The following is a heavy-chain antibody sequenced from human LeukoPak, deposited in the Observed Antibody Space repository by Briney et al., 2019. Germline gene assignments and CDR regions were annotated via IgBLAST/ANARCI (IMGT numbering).Heavy chain of an antibody. V-gene: IGHV3-23*01. Sequence: GGSLRLSCAASGFTVSSNYMSWVRQAPGKGLEWVSGISGSGGNTYYADSVKGRFTISRDNSKNTLYLQMNSLRAEDTAVYYCAKDPNGDYIGAFDIWGQGTMVTVSS. J-gene: IGHJ3*02. CDR1: GFTVSSNY. CDR3: AKDPNGDYIGAFDI. CDR2: ISGSGGNT. D-gene: IGHD4-17*01.